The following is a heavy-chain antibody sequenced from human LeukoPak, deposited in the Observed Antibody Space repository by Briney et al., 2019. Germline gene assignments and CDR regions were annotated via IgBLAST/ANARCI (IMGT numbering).Heavy chain of an antibody. V-gene: IGHV3-21*01. CDR2: ISSSSSYI. D-gene: IGHD5-12*01. Sequence: GGSLRLSCAASGLTFSSYWMRWVRQAPGRGLEWVSSISSSSSYIYYADSVKGRFTISRDNAKNSLYLQMNSLRAEDTAVYYCARDEGYTGYYYMDVWGKGTTVTVSS. CDR3: ARDEGYTGYYYMDV. J-gene: IGHJ6*03. CDR1: GLTFSSYW.